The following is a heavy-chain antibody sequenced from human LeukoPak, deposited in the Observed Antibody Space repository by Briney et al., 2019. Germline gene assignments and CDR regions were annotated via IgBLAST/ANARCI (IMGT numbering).Heavy chain of an antibody. Sequence: ASVKVSCKASGGTFNSYAISWVRQAPGQGLEWMGGIIPIFGTANYAQKFQGRVTITADESTSPAYMELSSLRSEDTAVYYCASTQPRYCSSTSCYLMTNWFDPWGQGTLVTVSS. J-gene: IGHJ5*02. CDR3: ASTQPRYCSSTSCYLMTNWFDP. V-gene: IGHV1-69*13. CDR1: GGTFNSYA. CDR2: IIPIFGTA. D-gene: IGHD2-2*01.